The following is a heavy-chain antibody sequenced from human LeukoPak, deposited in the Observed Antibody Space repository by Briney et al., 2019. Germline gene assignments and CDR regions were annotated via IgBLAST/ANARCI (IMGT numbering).Heavy chain of an antibody. Sequence: SETLSLTCTVSGGSISSYYWSWIRQPAGKGLEWIGRIYTSGSTNYNPSLKSRVTMSVDTSKNQFSLKLSSVTAADTAVYYCARVLEYQLLSPYYYMDVWGKGTAVTVSS. V-gene: IGHV4-4*07. CDR3: ARVLEYQLLSPYYYMDV. D-gene: IGHD2-2*01. CDR2: IYTSGST. J-gene: IGHJ6*03. CDR1: GGSISSYY.